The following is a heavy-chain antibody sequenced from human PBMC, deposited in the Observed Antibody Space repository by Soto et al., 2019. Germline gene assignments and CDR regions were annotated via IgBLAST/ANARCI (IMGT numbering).Heavy chain of an antibody. CDR2: ISAYNGNT. CDR3: ARSQVMVRGVEYGMDV. CDR1: GYTFTSYG. J-gene: IGHJ6*02. Sequence: ASVKVSCKASGYTFTSYGISWVRQAPGQGLEWMGWISAYNGNTNYAQKLQGRVTMTTDTSTSTAYMELRSLRSDDTAVYYCARSQVMVRGVEYGMDVWGQGTTVTVSS. D-gene: IGHD3-10*01. V-gene: IGHV1-18*01.